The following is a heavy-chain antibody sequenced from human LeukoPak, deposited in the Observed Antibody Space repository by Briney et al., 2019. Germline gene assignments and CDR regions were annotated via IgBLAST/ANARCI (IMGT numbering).Heavy chain of an antibody. CDR2: IYYTGKT. D-gene: IGHD3-10*01. Sequence: SETLSLTCTVSGDSVSNGNYYWSWLRQPPGKALEWIGYIYYTGKTYYNPSLEGRVAILVDTSRNHFSVKLSSVTAADTAVYYCARSQNYYGSGDYWSQGTLVTVSS. CDR3: ARSQNYYGSGDY. J-gene: IGHJ4*02. V-gene: IGHV4-61*03. CDR1: GDSVSNGNYY.